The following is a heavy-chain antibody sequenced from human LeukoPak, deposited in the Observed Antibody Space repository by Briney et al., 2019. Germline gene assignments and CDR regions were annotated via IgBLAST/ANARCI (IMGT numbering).Heavy chain of an antibody. CDR2: IGVLGDT. D-gene: IGHD2-2*01. V-gene: IGHV3-13*01. CDR3: AREYCTTTRCAGGYFFDL. Sequence: GGSLRLSRAASGFTFREYDFHWVRQAPGQGLEWVSQIGVLGDTYYPVSLKGRFTISRENGMNSLYLQMNSLRAGDTAVYYCAREYCTTTRCAGGYFFDLWGRGILVTVSS. CDR1: GFTFREYD. J-gene: IGHJ2*01.